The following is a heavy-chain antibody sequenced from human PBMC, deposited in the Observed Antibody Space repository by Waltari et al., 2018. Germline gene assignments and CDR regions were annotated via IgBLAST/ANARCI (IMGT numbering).Heavy chain of an antibody. CDR2: IIPIFGTA. CDR3: ARGGIAAAGTWSDY. J-gene: IGHJ4*02. CDR1: GGTFSSYA. V-gene: IGHV1-69*08. Sequence: QVQLVQSGAEGKKPGSSVKFPCKPSGGTFSSYAISWVRTAPGQGLEWMGRIIPIFGTANYAQKFQGRVTITADKSTSTAYMELSSLRSEDTAVYYCARGGIAAAGTWSDYWGQGTLVTVSS. D-gene: IGHD6-13*01.